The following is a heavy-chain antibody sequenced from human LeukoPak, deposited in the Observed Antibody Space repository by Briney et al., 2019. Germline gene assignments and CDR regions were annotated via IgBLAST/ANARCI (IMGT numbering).Heavy chain of an antibody. CDR1: GFTFSSYA. D-gene: IGHD4-23*01. CDR2: ISYDGSNK. Sequence: GGSLRLSCAASGFTFSSYAMRWVRQAPGKGLEWVAVISYDGSNKYYADSVKGRFTISRDNSKNTLYLQMNSLRAEDTAVYYCASRKTTVAPFDYWGQGTLVTVSS. V-gene: IGHV3-30-3*01. CDR3: ASRKTTVAPFDY. J-gene: IGHJ4*02.